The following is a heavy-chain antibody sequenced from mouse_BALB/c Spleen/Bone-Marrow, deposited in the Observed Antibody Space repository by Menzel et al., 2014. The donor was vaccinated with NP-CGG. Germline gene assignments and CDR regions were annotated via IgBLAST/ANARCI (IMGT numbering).Heavy chain of an antibody. V-gene: IGHV1-69*02. D-gene: IGHD1-3*01. CDR3: ASGGDNFAWFAY. Sequence: QVQLQQPGAELVTPGASVKLSCKASGYTFTTYWMHWVKQRPGHGLEWIGQVDPSDGYTNYSQMFKGKATLTVDKSSSTAYMQLSSLSSEDSAVYYCASGGDNFAWFAYWGQGTLVTVSA. CDR1: GYTFTTYW. J-gene: IGHJ3*01. CDR2: VDPSDGYT.